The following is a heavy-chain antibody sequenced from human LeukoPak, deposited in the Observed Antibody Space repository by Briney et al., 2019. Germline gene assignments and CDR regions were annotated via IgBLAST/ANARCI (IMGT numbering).Heavy chain of an antibody. CDR1: GFSLSTTGMR. J-gene: IGHJ4*02. V-gene: IGHV2-70*04. CDR3: TRAIVGATLFYFDY. Sequence: SGPTLVKPTQTLTLTCTFSGFSLSTTGMRVSWIRRPPGKALEWLARIDWDDDKFYSTSLKTRLTISKDTSKNQVFLTMTNMDPVDTATYHCTRAIVGATLFYFDYWGQGALVTGSS. CDR2: IDWDDDK. D-gene: IGHD1-26*01.